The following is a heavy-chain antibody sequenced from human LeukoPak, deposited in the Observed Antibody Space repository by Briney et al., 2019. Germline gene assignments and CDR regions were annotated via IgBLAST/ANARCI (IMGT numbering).Heavy chain of an antibody. Sequence: ASVKVSCKASGYTFTGYYMHWVRQAPGQGLEWMGWINPNSGGTNYAQKFQGRVTMTRDTSISTAYMELSRLRSDDTAVYYCAGDYYDSSGYYYPLHFDYWGQGTLVTVSS. V-gene: IGHV1-2*02. CDR2: INPNSGGT. CDR1: GYTFTGYY. J-gene: IGHJ4*02. CDR3: AGDYYDSSGYYYPLHFDY. D-gene: IGHD3-22*01.